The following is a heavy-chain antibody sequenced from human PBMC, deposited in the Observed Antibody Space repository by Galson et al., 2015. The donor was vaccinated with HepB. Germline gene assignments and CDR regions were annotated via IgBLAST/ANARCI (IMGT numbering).Heavy chain of an antibody. CDR1: GFTFSSYG. Sequence: SLRLSCAASGFTFSSYGMHWVRQAPGKGLEWVAVISYDGSNKYYADSVKGRFTISRDNSKNTLYLQMDSLRAEDTAVYYCAKESGPKADYVWGSYRLYYFDYWGQGTLVTVSS. D-gene: IGHD3-16*02. V-gene: IGHV3-30*18. CDR3: AKESGPKADYVWGSYRLYYFDY. J-gene: IGHJ4*02. CDR2: ISYDGSNK.